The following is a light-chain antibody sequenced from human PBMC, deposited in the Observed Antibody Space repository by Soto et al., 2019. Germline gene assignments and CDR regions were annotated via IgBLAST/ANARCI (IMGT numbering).Light chain of an antibody. V-gene: IGKV3-20*01. J-gene: IGKJ5*01. CDR2: GTS. CDR3: QQYGSPPIT. Sequence: LRQSNATMSLSTGERATLSCRASQSVSSTYLAWYQQQPGQAPRLLMSGTSNRATGTPDRFSGSGSGTDFTLIISRLELEDFAVYCCQQYGSPPITFGQGTRLEIK. CDR1: QSVSSTY.